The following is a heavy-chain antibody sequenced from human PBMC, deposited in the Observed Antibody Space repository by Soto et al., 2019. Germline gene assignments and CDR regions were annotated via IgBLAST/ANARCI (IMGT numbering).Heavy chain of an antibody. CDR2: INQDGSEI. J-gene: IGHJ4*02. D-gene: IGHD1-26*01. CDR1: GFTFSSDY. Sequence: EVQLVESGGGLVQPGGSLRLSCVASGFTFSSDYMSWVRQAPGKGLGWVAKINQDGSEIYYVDSVKGRFTISRDNAKNSLYMQMNSLRVEDAAVYYCTRQVGATTLFAYWGQGTLVTVSS. CDR3: TRQVGATTLFAY. V-gene: IGHV3-7*01.